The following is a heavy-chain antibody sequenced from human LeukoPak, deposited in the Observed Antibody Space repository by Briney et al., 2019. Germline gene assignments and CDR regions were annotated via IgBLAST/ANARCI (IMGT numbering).Heavy chain of an antibody. Sequence: SETLSLTCAVYGGSFSGYYWNWIRQPPGKGLEWIGEINHSGSTNYNASLKSRVTISVGTSKNQFSLKLSSVTAADTAVYYCARVDQLVRGYFDHWGQGILVTVSS. V-gene: IGHV4-34*01. CDR3: ARVDQLVRGYFDH. D-gene: IGHD6-6*01. CDR2: INHSGST. CDR1: GGSFSGYY. J-gene: IGHJ4*02.